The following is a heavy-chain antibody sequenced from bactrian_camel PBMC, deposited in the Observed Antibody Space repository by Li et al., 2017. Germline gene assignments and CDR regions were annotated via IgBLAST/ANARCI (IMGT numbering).Heavy chain of an antibody. CDR2: ILTSGDT. CDR1: GFIFTNYD. J-gene: IGHJ6*01. V-gene: IGHV3S40*01. CDR3: ATQTTGWAFRY. Sequence: VQLVESGGGLIQPGGSLRLSCAASGFIFTNYDMNWVRQAPGKGLEWVSGILTSGDTHYDYSVMGRFTISRDNAKNTLYLQMNNLKTDDAAVYYCATQTTGWAFRYWGRGTQVTVS. D-gene: IGHD5*01.